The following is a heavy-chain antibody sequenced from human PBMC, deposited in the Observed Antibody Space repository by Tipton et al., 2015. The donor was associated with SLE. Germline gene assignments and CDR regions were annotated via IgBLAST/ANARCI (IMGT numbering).Heavy chain of an antibody. V-gene: IGHV4-39*01. CDR2: IYYSGST. Sequence: TLSLTCTVSGGSISSSSFYWGWIRQPPGKGLEGIGSIYYSGSTYYNPSLKSRVTISVDTSKNQFSLKLSSVTAADTAVYYCASSFDYWGQGTLVTVSS. J-gene: IGHJ4*02. CDR1: GGSISSSSFY. CDR3: ASSFDY.